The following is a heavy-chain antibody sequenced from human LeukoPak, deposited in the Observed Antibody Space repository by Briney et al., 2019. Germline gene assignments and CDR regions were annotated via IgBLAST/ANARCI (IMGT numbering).Heavy chain of an antibody. D-gene: IGHD5-18*01. CDR1: GFTFSSYG. V-gene: IGHV3-23*01. CDR3: AKGERGYSYGSLDY. CDR2: ISGSGGST. J-gene: IGHJ4*02. Sequence: GGTLRLSCAASGFTFSSYGMSWVRQAPGKGLEWVSAISGSGGSTYYADSVKGRFTISRDNSKNTLYLQMNSLRAEDTAVYCCAKGERGYSYGSLDYWGQGNLVTV.